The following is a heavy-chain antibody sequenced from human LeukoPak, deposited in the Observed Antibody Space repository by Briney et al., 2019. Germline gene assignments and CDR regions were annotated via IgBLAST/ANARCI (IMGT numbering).Heavy chain of an antibody. CDR3: ARELKVGNTGYYFDY. CDR1: RGSISDYY. D-gene: IGHD2/OR15-2a*01. V-gene: IGHV4-59*01. J-gene: IGHJ4*02. Sequence: SETLSLTCTVSRGSISDYYWSWIRQPPGEGLEWIGYIYYSGSTNYNPSLKSRVTISLDTSKNQFSLNLNSVTAADTAVYYRARELKVGNTGYYFDYWGQGTLVTVSS. CDR2: IYYSGST.